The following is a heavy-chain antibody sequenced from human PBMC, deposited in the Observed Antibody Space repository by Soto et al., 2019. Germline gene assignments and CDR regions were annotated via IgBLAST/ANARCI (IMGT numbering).Heavy chain of an antibody. CDR1: GGSISSYY. J-gene: IGHJ4*02. Sequence: PSETLSLTCTVSGGSISSYYWSWIRQPPGKGLEWIGYIYYSGSTNYNPSLESRVTISVDTSKNQFSLKLSSVTAADTAVYYCARHSCGWYVDYWGQGTLVTVSS. CDR2: IYYSGST. CDR3: ARHSCGWYVDY. D-gene: IGHD6-19*01. V-gene: IGHV4-59*01.